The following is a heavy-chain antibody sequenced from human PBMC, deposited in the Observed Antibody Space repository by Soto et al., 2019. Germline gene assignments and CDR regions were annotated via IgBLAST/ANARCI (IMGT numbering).Heavy chain of an antibody. D-gene: IGHD4-17*01. CDR3: AKDSYLDYGDYEYFQH. Sequence: EVQLLESGGGLVQPGGSLRLSCAASGFTFSSYAMSWVRQAPGKGLEWVSAISGSGGSTYYADSVKGRFTISRDNAKNTLYLQMNSLRAEDTAVYYCAKDSYLDYGDYEYFQHWGQGTLVTVSS. J-gene: IGHJ1*01. V-gene: IGHV3-23*01. CDR2: ISGSGGST. CDR1: GFTFSSYA.